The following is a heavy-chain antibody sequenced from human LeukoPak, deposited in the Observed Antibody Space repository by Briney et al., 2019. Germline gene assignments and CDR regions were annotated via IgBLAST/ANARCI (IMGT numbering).Heavy chain of an antibody. CDR3: ATDGGSGYDYIWGTFEH. CDR2: MSYDGSNE. D-gene: IGHD3-16*01. V-gene: IGHV3-30-3*01. Sequence: GGCLRVSRAASGFTLSHYAIHWVRQAPGKGLEWVAVMSYDGSNEYYADSVKGRFTISRDNSKNTLYLQMNSLRAEDTAVYYCATDGGSGYDYIWGTFEHWGQGALVTVSS. CDR1: GFTLSHYA. J-gene: IGHJ4*02.